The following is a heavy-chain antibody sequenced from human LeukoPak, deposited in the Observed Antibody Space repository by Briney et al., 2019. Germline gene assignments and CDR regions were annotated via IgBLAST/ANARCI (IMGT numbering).Heavy chain of an antibody. V-gene: IGHV4-4*02. J-gene: IGHJ4*02. CDR1: GYSISSGHW. Sequence: SGTLSLTCAVSGYSISSGHWWSWVRQPPGKGLEWIGEIVHSGSTSYNPSLRGRVTISVDTSKNQFSLKVSSVTAADTAVYYCARQFRGSGWYYEYWGQGTLVTVSS. CDR3: ARQFRGSGWYYEY. D-gene: IGHD6-19*01. CDR2: IVHSGST.